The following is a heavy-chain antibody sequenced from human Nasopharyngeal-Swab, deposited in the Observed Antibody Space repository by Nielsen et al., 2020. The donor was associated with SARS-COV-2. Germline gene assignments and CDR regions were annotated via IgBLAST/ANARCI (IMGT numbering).Heavy chain of an antibody. Sequence: SETLSLTCAVYGGSFSGYYWSWIRQPPGKGLEWIGEINHSGSTNYNPSLKSRVTISVDTSKNQFSLKLSSVTAADTAVYYCARTYGGNYEYFQHWAQGTLVTVSS. V-gene: IGHV4-34*01. CDR3: ARTYGGNYEYFQH. D-gene: IGHD4-23*01. CDR2: INHSGST. CDR1: GGSFSGYY. J-gene: IGHJ1*01.